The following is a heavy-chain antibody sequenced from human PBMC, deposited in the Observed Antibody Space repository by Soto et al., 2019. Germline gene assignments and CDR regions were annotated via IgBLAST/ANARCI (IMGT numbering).Heavy chain of an antibody. CDR1: GFTVSSNY. CDR3: ARSYNGSGSNDAFDI. J-gene: IGHJ3*02. CDR2: IYSGGST. D-gene: IGHD3-10*01. V-gene: IGHV3-66*01. Sequence: EVQLVESGGGLVQPGGSLRLSCAAPGFTVSSNYMSWVRQAPGKGLEWVSVIYSGGSTYYADSVKGRFTISRDNSKNTLYLQMDSLRAEDTAVYYCARSYNGSGSNDAFDIWGQGTMVTVSS.